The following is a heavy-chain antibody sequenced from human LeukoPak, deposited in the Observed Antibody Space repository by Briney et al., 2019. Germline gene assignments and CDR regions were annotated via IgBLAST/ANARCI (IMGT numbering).Heavy chain of an antibody. CDR2: INPNSGGT. CDR1: GYTFTSYY. D-gene: IGHD6-13*01. Sequence: ASVKVPCKASGYTFTSYYMHWVRQAPGQGLEWMGWINPNSGGTNYAQKFQGRVTMTRDTSISTAYMELSRLRSDDTAVYYCARVSSIAAAGNWFDPWGQGTLVTVSS. CDR3: ARVSSIAAAGNWFDP. J-gene: IGHJ5*02. V-gene: IGHV1-2*02.